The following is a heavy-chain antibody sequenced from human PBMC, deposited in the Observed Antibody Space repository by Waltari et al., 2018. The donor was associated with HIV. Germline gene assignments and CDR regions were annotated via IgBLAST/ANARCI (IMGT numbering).Heavy chain of an antibody. V-gene: IGHV4-38-2*02. CDR1: GSSISSRYY. Sequence: QVRLQESGPGLVKPSETLSLTCSVSGSSISSRYYWGWIRPAPGKGLEWIGSIYRNGPTYYNPSLKSRVSVSLNMSKNQFSLKLSSVTAADTAVYYCARDQDYYDSSGYTCYAFDPWGQGTMVIVSS. J-gene: IGHJ3*01. D-gene: IGHD3-22*01. CDR2: IYRNGPT. CDR3: ARDQDYYDSSGYTCYAFDP.